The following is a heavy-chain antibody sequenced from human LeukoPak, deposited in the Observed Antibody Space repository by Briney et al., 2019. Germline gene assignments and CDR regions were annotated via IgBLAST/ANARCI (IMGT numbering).Heavy chain of an antibody. Sequence: SETLSLTCAVYGGSFSGYYWSWIRQPPGKGLEWIGEINHSGSTNYNPSLKSRVTISVDTSKNQFSLKLSSVTAADTAVYYCARRSEDIVVVPAARRILDYWGQGTLVTVSS. J-gene: IGHJ4*02. D-gene: IGHD2-2*01. CDR2: INHSGST. V-gene: IGHV4-34*01. CDR1: GGSFSGYY. CDR3: ARRSEDIVVVPAARRILDY.